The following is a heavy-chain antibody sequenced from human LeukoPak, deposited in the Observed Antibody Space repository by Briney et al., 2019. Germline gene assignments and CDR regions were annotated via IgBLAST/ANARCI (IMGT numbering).Heavy chain of an antibody. D-gene: IGHD6-13*01. V-gene: IGHV4-34*01. CDR3: ARAARCSSSLYNWFDP. J-gene: IGHJ5*02. CDR2: INHSGST. Sequence: SETLSLTCAVYGGSFSGYYWSWIRQPPGKGLEWIGEINHSGSTNYNPSLKSRVTISVDTSKNQFSLKLSSVTAADTAVYYCARAARCSSSLYNWFDPWGQGTLVTVSS. CDR1: GGSFSGYY.